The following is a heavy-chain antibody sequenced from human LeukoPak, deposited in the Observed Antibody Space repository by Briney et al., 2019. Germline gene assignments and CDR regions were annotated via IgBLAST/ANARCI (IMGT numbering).Heavy chain of an antibody. Sequence: GGSLRLSCAASGFTFSSYSMNWVRQAPGKGLEWVSSISSSSSYIYYADSAKGRFTISRDNAKNSLYLQMNSLRAEDTALYYCARIGATMVRGVKVDWFDPWGQGTLVTVSS. D-gene: IGHD3-10*01. CDR3: ARIGATMVRGVKVDWFDP. V-gene: IGHV3-21*04. J-gene: IGHJ5*02. CDR2: ISSSSSYI. CDR1: GFTFSSYS.